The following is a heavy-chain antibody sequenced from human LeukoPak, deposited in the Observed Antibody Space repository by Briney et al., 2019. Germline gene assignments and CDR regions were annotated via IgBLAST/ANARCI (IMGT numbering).Heavy chain of an antibody. J-gene: IGHJ5*02. Sequence: ASVKVSCKASGYTFTSYGISWVRQAPGQGLEWMGIINPSGGSTSYAQKFQGRVTMTRDTSTSTVYMELSSLRSEDTAVYYCARDRLAARYPGWFDPWGQGTLVTVSS. CDR3: ARDRLAARYPGWFDP. V-gene: IGHV1-46*01. D-gene: IGHD6-6*01. CDR2: INPSGGST. CDR1: GYTFTSYG.